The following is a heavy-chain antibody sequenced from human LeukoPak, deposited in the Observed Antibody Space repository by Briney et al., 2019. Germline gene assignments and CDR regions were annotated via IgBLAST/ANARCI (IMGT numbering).Heavy chain of an antibody. D-gene: IGHD6-19*01. V-gene: IGHV1-69*04. CDR3: ARSNRGIAVAGRDNWFDP. CDR2: IIPILGIA. J-gene: IGHJ5*02. Sequence: ASVKVSCKVSGGTFSSYAISWVRQAPGQGLEWMGRIIPILGIANYAQKFQGRVTITADKSTSTAYMELSSLRSEDTAVYYCARSNRGIAVAGRDNWFDPWGQGTLVTVSS. CDR1: GGTFSSYA.